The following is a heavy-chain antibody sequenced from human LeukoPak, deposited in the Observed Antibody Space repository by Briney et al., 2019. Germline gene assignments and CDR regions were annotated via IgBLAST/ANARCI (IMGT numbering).Heavy chain of an antibody. D-gene: IGHD3-3*01. Sequence: SQTLSLTCAVSGGSISSGGYSWSWIRQHPGKGLEWIGYIYYSGSTYYNPSLKSRVTISVDTSKNQFTLKLSSVTAADTAVYYCASNFGKDAFDIWGQGTMVTVSS. V-gene: IGHV4-31*11. CDR2: IYYSGST. J-gene: IGHJ3*02. CDR3: ASNFGKDAFDI. CDR1: GGSISSGGYS.